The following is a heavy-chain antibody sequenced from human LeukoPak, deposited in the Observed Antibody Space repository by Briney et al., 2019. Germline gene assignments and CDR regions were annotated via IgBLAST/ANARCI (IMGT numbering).Heavy chain of an antibody. J-gene: IGHJ4*02. Sequence: GGSLRLSCAASGFTFSTYAMSWVRQAPGKGLEWVSDISGSAGTTFYTDSVKGRFTISRGNPKNTLWLQMNSLRADDTAVYYCARKTSGDYYVVLDSWGQGTLVTVSS. CDR2: ISGSAGTT. V-gene: IGHV3-23*01. CDR3: ARKTSGDYYVVLDS. CDR1: GFTFSTYA. D-gene: IGHD3-22*01.